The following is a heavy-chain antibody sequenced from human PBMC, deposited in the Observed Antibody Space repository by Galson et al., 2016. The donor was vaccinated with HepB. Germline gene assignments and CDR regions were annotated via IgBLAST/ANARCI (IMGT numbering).Heavy chain of an antibody. CDR3: ASGRAAGTFDLGWSS. Sequence: SVKVSCKASGGSFSTYAICWVRQAPGQGLEWMGGIIPIFGKAHYAENFQGRFTITAVESKSTAYMELSNLTSADTAVYYCASGRAAGTFDLGWSSWGQGTLVTVSS. CDR1: GGSFSTYA. D-gene: IGHD6-13*01. V-gene: IGHV1-69*13. J-gene: IGHJ5*02. CDR2: IIPIFGKA.